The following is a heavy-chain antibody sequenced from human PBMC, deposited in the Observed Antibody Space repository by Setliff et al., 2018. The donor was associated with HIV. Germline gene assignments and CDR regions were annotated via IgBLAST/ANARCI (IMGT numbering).Heavy chain of an antibody. D-gene: IGHD3-22*01. CDR2: ISGSGGST. J-gene: IGHJ4*02. V-gene: IGHV3-23*01. CDR3: ARPNYYDSSGSFDY. CDR1: GFTFSSYA. Sequence: GVSLRLSCAASGFTFSSYAMSWVRQAPGKGLEWVSAISGSGGSTYYADSVRGRFTISRDNAKNSLYLQMNSLRAEDTAVYYCARPNYYDSSGSFDYWGQGTLVTVSS.